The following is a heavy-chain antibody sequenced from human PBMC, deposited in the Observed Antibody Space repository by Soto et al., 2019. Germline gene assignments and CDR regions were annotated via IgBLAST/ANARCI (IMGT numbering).Heavy chain of an antibody. V-gene: IGHV3-66*01. CDR1: EFSVSNNY. Sequence: EVQLVQSGGGLVQPGGSLRLSCAVSEFSVSNNYMSWVRQAPGKGLEWVSVIYSAGSTFYADSVKGRFTISRDNYKNTLYLQMNSLRAEDTAVYYCARDLRGLVEGAYYFDYWGQGTLVTVSS. J-gene: IGHJ4*02. D-gene: IGHD1-26*01. CDR3: ARDLRGLVEGAYYFDY. CDR2: IYSAGST.